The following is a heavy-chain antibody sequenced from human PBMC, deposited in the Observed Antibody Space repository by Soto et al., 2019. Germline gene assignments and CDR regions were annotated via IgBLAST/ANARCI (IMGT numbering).Heavy chain of an antibody. Sequence: PSETLSLTCTVSGGPISSSSYYWGWIRQPPGKGLEWIGSIYYSGSTYYNPSLKSRVTISVDTSKNQFSLKLSSVTAADTAVYYCARQGSWVCSGGSCYSVVLDWFDPWGQGTLVTVSS. V-gene: IGHV4-39*01. J-gene: IGHJ5*02. CDR2: IYYSGST. CDR1: GGPISSSSYY. D-gene: IGHD2-15*01. CDR3: ARQGSWVCSGGSCYSVVLDWFDP.